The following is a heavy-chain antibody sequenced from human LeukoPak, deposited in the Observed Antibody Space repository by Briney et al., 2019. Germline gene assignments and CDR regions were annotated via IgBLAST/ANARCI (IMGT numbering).Heavy chain of an antibody. CDR1: GFTVSSNY. CDR2: IYSGGST. Sequence: PGGSLRLSCAASGFTVSSNYMSWVRQAPGKGLEWVSVIYSGGSTYYADSVKGRFTIPRDNSKNTLYLQMNSLTVEDTAVYYCAGGYNYGYSRYWGQGTLVTVSS. J-gene: IGHJ4*02. D-gene: IGHD5-18*01. CDR3: AGGYNYGYSRY. V-gene: IGHV3-66*01.